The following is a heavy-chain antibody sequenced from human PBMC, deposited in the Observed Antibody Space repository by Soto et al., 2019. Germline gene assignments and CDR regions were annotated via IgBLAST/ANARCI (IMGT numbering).Heavy chain of an antibody. V-gene: IGHV4-30-2*01. CDR2: IYHSGST. J-gene: IGHJ1*01. Sequence: QLQLQESGSGLVKPSQTLSLTCAVSGGSISSGGYSWSWIRQPPGKGLEWIGYIYHSGSTYYNPSLKSRVTISVDRSKNQFSLKLSSVTAADTAVYYRASGGIVGATTAYFQHWGQGTLVTVSS. CDR1: GGSISSGGYS. D-gene: IGHD1-26*01. CDR3: ASGGIVGATTAYFQH.